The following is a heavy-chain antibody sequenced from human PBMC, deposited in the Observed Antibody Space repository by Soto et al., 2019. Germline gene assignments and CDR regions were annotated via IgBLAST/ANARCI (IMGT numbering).Heavy chain of an antibody. CDR1: RYIFTNYG. Sequence: QVQLVQSGVEVREPGASVKVSCKAVRYIFTNYGVSWVRQAPGQVLEWMGWINTYNGNTEYAQKFQGRVTMTTDASTSTAYIELGSLRADDTAIYYCARALTGYGMDVWCPGTTVTVSS. CDR2: INTYNGNT. V-gene: IGHV1-18*01. J-gene: IGHJ6*02. CDR3: ARALTGYGMDV.